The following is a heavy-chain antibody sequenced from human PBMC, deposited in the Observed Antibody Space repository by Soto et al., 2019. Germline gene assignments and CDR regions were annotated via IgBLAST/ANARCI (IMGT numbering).Heavy chain of an antibody. CDR1: GYTFNSYG. CDR2: ISTNNGNT. CDR3: ARDNTPYYDILTRHSPLAY. J-gene: IGHJ4*02. D-gene: IGHD3-9*01. V-gene: IGHV1-18*01. Sequence: ASVKVSCKASGYTFNSYGVGWVRQAPGQGLEWMGWISTNNGNTNYAQNLQGRVTMTTDTSTSTAYLELRSLRSDDTAVYYCARDNTPYYDILTRHSPLAYWGQGTLVTVSS.